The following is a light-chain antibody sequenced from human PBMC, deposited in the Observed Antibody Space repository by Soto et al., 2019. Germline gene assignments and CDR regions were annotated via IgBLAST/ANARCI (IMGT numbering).Light chain of an antibody. V-gene: IGLV2-8*01. CDR3: SSYAGSSNM. CDR1: SSDVGGYNY. J-gene: IGLJ1*01. CDR2: EVN. Sequence: LTQPPSASGSPGLSVAISCTGTSSDVGGYNYVSWYQQHPGKAPKLFIYEVNKRPSGVPDRFSGSKAGNTASLTVSGTQAEDEADYYCSSYAGSSNMFGTGTKVTVL.